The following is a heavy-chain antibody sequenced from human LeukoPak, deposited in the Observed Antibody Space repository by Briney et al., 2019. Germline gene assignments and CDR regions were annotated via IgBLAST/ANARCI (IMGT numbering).Heavy chain of an antibody. D-gene: IGHD3-22*01. CDR3: AKEYDSSSYYNYFDY. CDR1: GFTFSSFA. CDR2: ISAGGGIT. J-gene: IGHJ4*02. Sequence: QAGGSLRLSCEASGFTFSSFAMSWVRQAPGKGLEWVSAISAGGGITYYADSVKGRFTISRDNSKNTLYLQMNSLRAEDTAVYYCAKEYDSSSYYNYFDYWGQGTLVTVSS. V-gene: IGHV3-23*01.